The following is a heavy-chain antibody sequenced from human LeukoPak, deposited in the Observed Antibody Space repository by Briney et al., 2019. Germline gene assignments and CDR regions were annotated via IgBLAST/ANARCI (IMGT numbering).Heavy chain of an antibody. Sequence: GGSLRLSCAASGFNVNNAWMSWVRQAPGKGLEWVGRIRSKIDGGATDYAAPVKGRFTISRDDSKNTLYLQINSLKVEDTAMYYCYTSITDYWGQGTLVTVSS. CDR1: GFNVNNAW. D-gene: IGHD2-21*01. CDR3: YTSITDY. J-gene: IGHJ4*02. V-gene: IGHV3-15*07. CDR2: IRSKIDGGAT.